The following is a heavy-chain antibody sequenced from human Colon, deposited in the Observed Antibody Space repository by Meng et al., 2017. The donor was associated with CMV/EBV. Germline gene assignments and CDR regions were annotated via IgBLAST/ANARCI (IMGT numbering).Heavy chain of an antibody. CDR1: EFAFSSYS. J-gene: IGHJ5*02. D-gene: IGHD3-16*01. CDR2: ISSDGRNT. V-gene: IGHV3-64*02. Sequence: GESLKISCAVSEFAFSSYSMHWVRQAPGKGLEYVSAISSDGRNTYYADSVKGRFSVSRDNSKNTLFLQMDSLRPEDTAVYYCAKTLEGGRSDPWGQGTLVTVSS. CDR3: AKTLEGGRSDP.